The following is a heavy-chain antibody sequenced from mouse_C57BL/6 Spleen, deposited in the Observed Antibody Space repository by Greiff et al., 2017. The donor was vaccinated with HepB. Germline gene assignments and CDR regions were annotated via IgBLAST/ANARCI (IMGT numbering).Heavy chain of an antibody. CDR3: ARDGPRRGYAMDY. Sequence: SGPELVKPGASVKMSCKASGYTFTDYNMHWVKQSHGKSLEWIGYINPNNGGTSYNQKFKGKATLTVNKSSSTAYMELRSLTSEDSAVYYCARDGPRRGYAMDYWGQGTSVTVSS. CDR2: INPNNGGT. CDR1: GYTFTDYN. V-gene: IGHV1-22*01. J-gene: IGHJ4*01.